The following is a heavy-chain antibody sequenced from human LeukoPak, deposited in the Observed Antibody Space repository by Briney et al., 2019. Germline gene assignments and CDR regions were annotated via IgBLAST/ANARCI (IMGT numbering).Heavy chain of an antibody. CDR2: IYYSGST. CDR1: GGSISSYY. V-gene: IGHV4-59*12. D-gene: IGHD4-23*01. CDR3: ARDGGQYNWFDP. J-gene: IGHJ5*02. Sequence: SETLSLTCTVSGGSISSYYWSWIRQPPGQGLEWIGYIYYSGSTNYNPSLKSRVTISVDTSKNQFSLKLSSVTAADTAVYYCARDGGQYNWFDPWGQGTLVTVSS.